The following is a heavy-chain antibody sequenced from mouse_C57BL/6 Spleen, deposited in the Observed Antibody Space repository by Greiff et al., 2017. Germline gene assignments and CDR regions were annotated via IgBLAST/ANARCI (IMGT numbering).Heavy chain of an antibody. V-gene: IGHV3-6*01. J-gene: IGHJ2*01. CDR3: ASGPLDY. Sequence: ESGPGLVKPSQSLSLTCSVTGYSITSGYYWNWIRQFPGNKLEWMGYISYDGSNNYNPSLKNRISITRDTSKNQFFLKLNSVTTEDTATYYCASGPLDYWGQGTTRTVSS. CDR2: ISYDGSN. CDR1: GYSITSGYY.